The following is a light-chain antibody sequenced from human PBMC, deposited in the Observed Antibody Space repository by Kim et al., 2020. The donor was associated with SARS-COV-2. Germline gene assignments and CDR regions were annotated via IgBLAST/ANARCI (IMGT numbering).Light chain of an antibody. CDR2: DAS. J-gene: IGKJ2*01. V-gene: IGKV1D-13*01. Sequence: SASVGERVTIACRASQGISSALAWYKQKPGKAAKLLIYDASSLESGVPERFRGSGSGTDFTLTISSLQPEDFATYYCQQVNDYPRTFGQGTKLEI. CDR1: QGISSA. CDR3: QQVNDYPRT.